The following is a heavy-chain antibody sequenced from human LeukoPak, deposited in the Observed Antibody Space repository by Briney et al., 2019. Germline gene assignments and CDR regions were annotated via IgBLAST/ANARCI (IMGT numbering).Heavy chain of an antibody. D-gene: IGHD4-17*01. Sequence: PGGSLRLSCAASGFTFSSHWMHWVRQAPGKGLVWVSCINPDGSSTGYADSVKGRFTISRDNAKNTLYLQMNSLRAEDTAVYYCARDGNYGDYIWGQGTLVTVSS. CDR3: ARDGNYGDYI. CDR2: INPDGSST. V-gene: IGHV3-74*01. J-gene: IGHJ4*02. CDR1: GFTFSSHW.